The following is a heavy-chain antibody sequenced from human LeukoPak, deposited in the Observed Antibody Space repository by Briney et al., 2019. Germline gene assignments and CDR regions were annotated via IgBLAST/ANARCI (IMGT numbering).Heavy chain of an antibody. CDR2: INPNSGGT. V-gene: IGHV1-2*02. J-gene: IGHJ4*02. CDR1: GYTFTDYY. D-gene: IGHD5-18*01. CDR3: AKEGYRYGYAIDY. Sequence: ASVKVSCKASGYTFTDYYIHWVRQAPGQGLEWMGWINPNSGGTNYAQKFQGRLSMTRDTSISTASMELSRLRSDDTAVYYCAKEGYRYGYAIDYWGQGTLVTVSS.